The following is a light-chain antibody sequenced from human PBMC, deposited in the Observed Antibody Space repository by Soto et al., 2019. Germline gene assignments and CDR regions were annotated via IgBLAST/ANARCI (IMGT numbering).Light chain of an antibody. CDR1: QSISKF. CDR3: QHYNSYSEA. Sequence: DIQMTPSPSSLSASVGDRVSISCRASQSISKFLNWYHQKPGKAPKLLIYGASSLQSGVPSRFSGSGSGTDFTLTISSLQPDDFATYYCQHYNSYSEAFGQGTKVDIK. V-gene: IGKV1-39*01. J-gene: IGKJ1*01. CDR2: GAS.